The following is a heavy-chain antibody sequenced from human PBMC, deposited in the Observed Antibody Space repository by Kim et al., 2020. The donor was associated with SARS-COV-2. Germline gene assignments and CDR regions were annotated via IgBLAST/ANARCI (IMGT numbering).Heavy chain of an antibody. V-gene: IGHV4-59*01. D-gene: IGHD6-13*01. CDR3: ARDSSSWERYGMDV. Sequence: PSHKSRVTISVDTSKNQFSLKLGTGTAADTAGYYCARDSSSWERYGMDVWGQGTTVTVSS. J-gene: IGHJ6*02.